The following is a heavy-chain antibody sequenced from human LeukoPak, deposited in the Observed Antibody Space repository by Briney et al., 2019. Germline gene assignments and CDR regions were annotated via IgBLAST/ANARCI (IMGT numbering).Heavy chain of an antibody. V-gene: IGHV3-30*03. CDR2: ISYDGSNK. J-gene: IGHJ3*02. Sequence: GGSLRLSCAASGFTFSSYGMHWVRQAPGKGLEWVAVISYDGSNKYYADSVKGRFTISRDNSKNTLYLQMNSPRAEDTAVYYCASCRDGYNLDAFDIWGQGTMVTVSS. D-gene: IGHD5-24*01. CDR1: GFTFSSYG. CDR3: ASCRDGYNLDAFDI.